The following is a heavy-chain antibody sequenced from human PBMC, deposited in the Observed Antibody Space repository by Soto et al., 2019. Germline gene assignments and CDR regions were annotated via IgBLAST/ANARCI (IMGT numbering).Heavy chain of an antibody. Sequence: QVQLVQSGTEVKKPGSSVKVSCKASGGTFSSYAISWVRQAPGQGLEWMGGIIPIFGTANYAQKFQGRVTITADESTSTAYMELSSLRSEDTAVYYCAREGDTAMALTPVYFDYWGQGTLVTVSS. D-gene: IGHD5-18*01. CDR2: IIPIFGTA. V-gene: IGHV1-69*01. CDR1: GGTFSSYA. CDR3: AREGDTAMALTPVYFDY. J-gene: IGHJ4*02.